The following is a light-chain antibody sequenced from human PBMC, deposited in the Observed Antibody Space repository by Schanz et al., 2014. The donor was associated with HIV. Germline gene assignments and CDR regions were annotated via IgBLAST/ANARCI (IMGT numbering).Light chain of an antibody. J-gene: IGLJ2*01. CDR2: YDS. CDR1: NIGTKS. CDR3: QVWDRSSDHVL. V-gene: IGLV3-21*04. Sequence: SYELTQPPSVSVAPRKTARITCGGNNIGTKSVHWYQQRPGQAPVLVIFYDSDRPSGIPERFSGSNSGNTATLTISRVEAGDEADYYCQVWDRSSDHVLFGGGTKVTVL.